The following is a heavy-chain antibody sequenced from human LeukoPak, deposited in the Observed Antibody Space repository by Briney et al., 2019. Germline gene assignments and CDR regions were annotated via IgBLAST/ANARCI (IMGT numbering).Heavy chain of an antibody. CDR1: GFTFSSYG. V-gene: IGHV3-30*18. D-gene: IGHD4-23*01. Sequence: QPGRSLRLSCAASGFTFSSYGMHWVRQAPGKGLEWVAGISYDGSNKYYADSVKVRFTISRDNSKNTLYLQMNSLRAEDTAVYYCAKGMTTVALDAFDIWGQGTMVTVSS. CDR2: ISYDGSNK. J-gene: IGHJ3*02. CDR3: AKGMTTVALDAFDI.